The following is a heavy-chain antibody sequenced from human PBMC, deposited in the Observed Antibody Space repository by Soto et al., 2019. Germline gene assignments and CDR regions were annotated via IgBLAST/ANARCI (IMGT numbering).Heavy chain of an antibody. CDR1: CGSIRSSSYH. CDR3: ARQTDDSYTFNAFDI. Sequence: PSEALSLTCTFSCGSIRSSSYHWGGVPQPPGKGLEWIGSIYYSGSTYYNPSLKSRVTISVDTSKNQFSLKLSSVTAADTAVYYCARQTDDSYTFNAFDIWGKGTMVTVAS. J-gene: IGHJ3*02. D-gene: IGHD3-16*01. V-gene: IGHV4-39*01. CDR2: IYYSGST.